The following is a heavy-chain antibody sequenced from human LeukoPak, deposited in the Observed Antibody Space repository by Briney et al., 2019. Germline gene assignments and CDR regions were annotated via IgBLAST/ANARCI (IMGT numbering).Heavy chain of an antibody. CDR2: VYNSGSGST. CDR1: GDSISGYY. D-gene: IGHD3-22*01. V-gene: IGHV4-59*01. Sequence: SETLSLTCSVSGDSISGYYWSWIRQPPGKGLEWIGYVYNSGSGSTNYNPSLKSRVTISVDTSKNQFSLKLSSVTPADTAMYYCATEGSGYYSGGAFDIWGQGTMVTVSS. J-gene: IGHJ3*02. CDR3: ATEGSGYYSGGAFDI.